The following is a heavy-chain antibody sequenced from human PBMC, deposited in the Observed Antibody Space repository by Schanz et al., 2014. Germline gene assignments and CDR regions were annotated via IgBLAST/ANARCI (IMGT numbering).Heavy chain of an antibody. Sequence: EVQLLESGGTVVQPGGSLRVSCAASGFVFRTFGMYWVRQAPGKGLEWVSAITGSGSKTYYADSVKGRFTIARDNSKNTLFLQMDSLRVEDTAVYYCMAMGRNTSHYFDHWGQGTLVTVSS. CDR2: ITGSGSKT. CDR3: MAMGRNTSHYFDH. D-gene: IGHD1-1*01. J-gene: IGHJ4*02. V-gene: IGHV3-23*01. CDR1: GFVFRTFG.